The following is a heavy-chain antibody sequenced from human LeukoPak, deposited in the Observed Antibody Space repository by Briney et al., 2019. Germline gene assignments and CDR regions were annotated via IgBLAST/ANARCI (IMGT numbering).Heavy chain of an antibody. J-gene: IGHJ4*02. CDR3: ARYSYGLDY. V-gene: IGHV4-61*05. Sequence: SETLSLTCTVSGDSISNNNYYWDWIRQPPGKGLEWIGYVYYSGSTNYNPSLKSRVTISVDTSKNQFSLKLSSVTAADTAVYYCARYSYGLDYWGQGTLVTVSS. CDR2: VYYSGST. D-gene: IGHD5-18*01. CDR1: GDSISNNNYY.